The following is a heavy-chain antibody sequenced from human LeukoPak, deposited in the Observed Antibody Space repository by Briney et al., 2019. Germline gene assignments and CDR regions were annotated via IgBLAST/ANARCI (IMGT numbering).Heavy chain of an antibody. CDR1: GFTFSSYG. V-gene: IGHV3-33*06. D-gene: IGHD2-15*01. Sequence: GRSLRLSCAASGFTFSSYGMHWVRQAPGKGLEWVAVIWYDGSNKYYPDSAKGRFTISRDNSKSTLYLQMNSLRAEDTAVYYCANGGSSDAFDIWGQGTMVTVSS. CDR3: ANGGSSDAFDI. CDR2: IWYDGSNK. J-gene: IGHJ3*02.